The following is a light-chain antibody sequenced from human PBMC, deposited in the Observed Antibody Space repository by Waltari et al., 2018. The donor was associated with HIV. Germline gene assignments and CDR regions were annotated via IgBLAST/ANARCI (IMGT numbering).Light chain of an antibody. CDR3: QQYNDWPQT. CDR2: AAT. V-gene: IGKV3-15*01. J-gene: IGKJ1*01. Sequence: EIVMTQSPDTLSVSPGEKATLSCRASQSVGGNLAWYQVRPGQAPSLLIYAATSRTTGFPGRFRGSGSGTELTLTISSLQSEDFAIYYCQQYNDWPQTFGQGTRVDIK. CDR1: QSVGGN.